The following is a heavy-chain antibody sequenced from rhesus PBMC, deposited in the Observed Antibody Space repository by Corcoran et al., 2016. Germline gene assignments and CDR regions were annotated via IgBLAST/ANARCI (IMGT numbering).Heavy chain of an antibody. CDR3: ASDRLYSSV. D-gene: IGHD5-12*01. CDR1: GGSISSRY. CDR2: IYGSGSST. J-gene: IGHJ4*01. Sequence: QLQLQESGPGLVKPSETLSVTCAVSGGSISSRYWSWVRPAPGKGLEWIGYIYGSGSSTNYNPSLKSRVTLSVDTSKNQLSLKLSSVTAADTAVYYCASDRLYSSVWGQGVLVTVSS. V-gene: IGHV4-169*02.